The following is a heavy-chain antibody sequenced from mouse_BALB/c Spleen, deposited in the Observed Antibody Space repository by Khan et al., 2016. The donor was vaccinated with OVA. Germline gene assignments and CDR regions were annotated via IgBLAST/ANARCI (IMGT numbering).Heavy chain of an antibody. V-gene: IGHV2-6-5*01. CDR1: GFSLSDYG. CDR2: IWGGGST. CDR3: AKGVWSYYYTLDY. J-gene: IGHJ4*01. Sequence: VQLKESGPGLVAPSQNLSLTCTVSGFSLSDYGVSWIRQPPGKGLEWLGVIWGGGSTYYNSDLKSRLSISKDNSKSQVFLKMSSLQSDDTAMFYCAKGVWSYYYTLDYWGQGTSVTGSS.